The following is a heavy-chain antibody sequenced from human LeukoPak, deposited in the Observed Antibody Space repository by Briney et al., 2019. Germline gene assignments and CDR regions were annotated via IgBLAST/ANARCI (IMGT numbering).Heavy chain of an antibody. J-gene: IGHJ4*02. D-gene: IGHD3-10*01. Sequence: SVKVSCKASGGTFSSYAISWVRQAPGQGLEWMGRIIPILGIANYAQKFQGRVTITADESTSTAYMELSSLRSEDTAVYYCARDEGRGYYGSGSTFDYWGQGTLVTVSS. CDR1: GGTFSSYA. V-gene: IGHV1-69*04. CDR2: IIPILGIA. CDR3: ARDEGRGYYGSGSTFDY.